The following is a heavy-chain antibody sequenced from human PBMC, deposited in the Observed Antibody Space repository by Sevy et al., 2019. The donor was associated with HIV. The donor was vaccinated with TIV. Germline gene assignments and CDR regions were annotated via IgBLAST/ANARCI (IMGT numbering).Heavy chain of an antibody. CDR1: GFTLNSYW. CDR2: IKQDGSEE. CDR3: ARDPEHDYSKTGNFDF. Sequence: GGSLRLSCVASGFTLNSYWMSWVRQAPGKGLEWVANIKQDGSEEFYVDSVKGRFTISRDNAKNTLFLQMNILSAEDTAIYYCARDPEHDYSKTGNFDFWGQGTLVTVSS. D-gene: IGHD4-4*01. J-gene: IGHJ4*02. V-gene: IGHV3-7*01.